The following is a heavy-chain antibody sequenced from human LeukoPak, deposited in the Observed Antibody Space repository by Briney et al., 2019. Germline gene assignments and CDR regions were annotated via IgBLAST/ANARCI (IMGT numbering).Heavy chain of an antibody. V-gene: IGHV3-7*01. J-gene: IGHJ4*02. CDR3: ARVLPVASRDY. CDR1: GFTFSTYW. D-gene: IGHD2-2*01. Sequence: HPGGSLRLSCAASGFTFSTYWMSWVRQAPGKGLEWVANIKQAGSDKFYVDSVKGRFTISRDNAKNSMYLQMNSLRAEDTAVYYCARVLPVASRDYWGQGTLVTVSS. CDR2: IKQAGSDK.